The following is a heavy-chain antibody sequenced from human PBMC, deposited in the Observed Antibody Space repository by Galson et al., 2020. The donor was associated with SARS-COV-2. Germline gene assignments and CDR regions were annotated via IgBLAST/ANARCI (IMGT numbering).Heavy chain of an antibody. D-gene: IGHD2-15*01. V-gene: IGHV4-59*08. CDR3: ARQVQLKYIDYYYYYYMDV. CDR1: GGSISSYY. J-gene: IGHJ6*03. Sequence: SETLSLTCTVSGGSISSYYWSWIRQPPGKGLEWIGYIYYSGSTNYNPSLKSRVTISVDTSKNQFSLKLSSVTAADTAVYYCARQVQLKYIDYYYYYYMDVWGKGTTVTVSS. CDR2: IYYSGST.